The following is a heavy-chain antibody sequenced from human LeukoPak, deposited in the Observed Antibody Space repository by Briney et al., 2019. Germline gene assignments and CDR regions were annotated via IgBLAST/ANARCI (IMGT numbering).Heavy chain of an antibody. CDR1: GFTFSSYW. J-gene: IGHJ5*01. D-gene: IGHD6-19*01. Sequence: GGSLRLSCAASGFTFSSYWMHWVRQAPGKGLEWVSSITSGGTTYYADSVKGRFTISRDNSKNTLNLQMNSLRAEDAAVYYCAKSVVAGTKPWFDSWGQGTLVTVSS. CDR2: ITSGGTT. V-gene: IGHV3-23*01. CDR3: AKSVVAGTKPWFDS.